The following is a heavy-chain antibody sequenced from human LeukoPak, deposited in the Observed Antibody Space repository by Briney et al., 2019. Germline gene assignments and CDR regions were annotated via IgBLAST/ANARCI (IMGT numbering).Heavy chain of an antibody. Sequence: SETLSLTCTVSGGSISSYYWSWIRQPPGKGLEWIGYIYYSGSTNYNPSLKSRVTISVDTSKNQISLKLSSVTAADTAVYYCARGRGDNMGYYFDYWGQGTLVTVSS. D-gene: IGHD3-16*01. CDR2: IYYSGST. CDR3: ARGRGDNMGYYFDY. J-gene: IGHJ4*02. V-gene: IGHV4-59*01. CDR1: GGSISSYY.